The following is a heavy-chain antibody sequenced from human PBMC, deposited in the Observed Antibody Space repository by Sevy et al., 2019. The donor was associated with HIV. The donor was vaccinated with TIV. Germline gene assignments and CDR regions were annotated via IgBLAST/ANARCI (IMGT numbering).Heavy chain of an antibody. CDR2: ISYDGSSH. D-gene: IGHD6-19*01. Sequence: GGSLRLSCAASEFMFSTYAMYWVRQAPGKGLEWVAVISYDGSSHYYADSVKGRFTISRDNSKNTLFLQMNSLRLEDTAFYYCARDAGYSTDWYPSDYWGQGTLVTVSS. CDR3: ARDAGYSTDWYPSDY. V-gene: IGHV3-30-3*01. J-gene: IGHJ4*02. CDR1: EFMFSTYA.